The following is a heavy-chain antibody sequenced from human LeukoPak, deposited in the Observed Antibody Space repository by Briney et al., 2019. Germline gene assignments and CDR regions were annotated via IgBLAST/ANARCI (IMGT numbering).Heavy chain of an antibody. J-gene: IGHJ4*02. CDR3: ARVNAILPGFYPSDY. V-gene: IGHV1-8*01. CDR1: GYTFTSYD. Sequence: ASVKVSCKASGYTFTSYDINWVRQATGQGLEWMGWMNPNSGNTGYAQKFQGRVTMTRNTSISTAYMELSSLRSDDTAVYYCARVNAILPGFYPSDYWGQGTLVTASS. CDR2: MNPNSGNT. D-gene: IGHD3-9*01.